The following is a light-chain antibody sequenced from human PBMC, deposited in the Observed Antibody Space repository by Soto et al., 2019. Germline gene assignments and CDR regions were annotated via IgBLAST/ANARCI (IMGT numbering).Light chain of an antibody. J-gene: IGLJ2*01. CDR3: SSYTSGGTLV. V-gene: IGLV2-14*01. CDR1: TTDIRRYNY. CDR2: EVS. Sequence: QSVLTQPASVSGSPGQSITISCTGTTTDIRRYNYVSWYQHHPDKAPKLILYEVSNRPSGVSDRFSGSKSGTTASLTISGLQPEDEASYYCSSYTSGGTLVFGGGTKVTVL.